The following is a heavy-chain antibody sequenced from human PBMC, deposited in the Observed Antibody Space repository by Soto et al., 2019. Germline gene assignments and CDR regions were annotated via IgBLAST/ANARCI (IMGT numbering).Heavy chain of an antibody. D-gene: IGHD3-10*01. CDR2: IYPGDSDT. J-gene: IGHJ6*02. CDR3: ARHLGFGELFFHGMDV. V-gene: IGHV5-51*01. CDR1: GDSFTSYW. Sequence: PGESLKISCKGSGDSFTSYWIGWVRQMPWKGLEWMGIIYPGDSDTRYSPSFQGQVTISADKSISTAYLQWSSLKASDTAMYYCARHLGFGELFFHGMDVWGQGTTVTVSS.